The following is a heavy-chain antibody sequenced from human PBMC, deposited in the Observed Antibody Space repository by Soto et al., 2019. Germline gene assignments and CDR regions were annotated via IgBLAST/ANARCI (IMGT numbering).Heavy chain of an antibody. V-gene: IGHV3-23*01. D-gene: IGHD4-4*01. CDR3: AKERTVTTADFDY. CDR1: GFTFSSYG. J-gene: IGHJ4*02. CDR2: ISGRGGNT. Sequence: GGSLRLSCAASGFTFSSYGMSWVRQAPGKGLEWVSSISGRGGNTYYADSVKGRFTISRDNSKNTLYLQMNSLRVEDTAVYYCAKERTVTTADFDYWGQGTLVTVS.